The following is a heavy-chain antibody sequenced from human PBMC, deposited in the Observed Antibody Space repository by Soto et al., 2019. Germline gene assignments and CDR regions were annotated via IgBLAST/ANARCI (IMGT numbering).Heavy chain of an antibody. J-gene: IGHJ6*02. CDR2: ISGSGDYT. V-gene: IGHV3-23*01. CDR1: GFTFSSYA. D-gene: IGHD6-19*01. Sequence: VQLLESGGGLVQPGGSLRLSCAASGFTFSSYAMTWVRQAPGKGLEWVSSISGSGDYTYYADSVKGRFTISRDNSKHTLYLQMNSLRAEDTAVYYCAKGLAVAGPYYYGMDVWGQGTTVTVSS. CDR3: AKGLAVAGPYYYGMDV.